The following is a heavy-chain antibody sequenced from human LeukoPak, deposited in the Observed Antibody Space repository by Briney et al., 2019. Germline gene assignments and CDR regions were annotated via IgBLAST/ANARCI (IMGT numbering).Heavy chain of an antibody. D-gene: IGHD6-19*01. CDR3: AREISSGWYGGYFDY. CDR1: GFTFSSYA. CDR2: IYSGGST. V-gene: IGHV3-66*01. J-gene: IGHJ4*02. Sequence: GGSLRLSCAASGFTFSSYAMSWVRQAPGKGLEWVSVIYSGGSTYYADSVKGRFTISRDNSKNTLYLQMNSLRAEDTAVYYCAREISSGWYGGYFDYWGQGTLVTVSS.